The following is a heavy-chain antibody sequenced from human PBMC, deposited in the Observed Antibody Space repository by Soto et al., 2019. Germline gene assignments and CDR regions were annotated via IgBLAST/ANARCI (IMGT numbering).Heavy chain of an antibody. J-gene: IGHJ4*02. Sequence: ASVKVSCKASGYTFTSYYIHWVRQAPGQGLEWMGIINPSGGSTSYAQKFQGRVTMTRDTSTSTVYMELSSLRSEDTAVYYCARVYCSGGGCYGIDYWGQGTLVTVSS. D-gene: IGHD2-15*01. CDR3: ARVYCSGGGCYGIDY. CDR1: GYTFTSYY. V-gene: IGHV1-46*01. CDR2: INPSGGST.